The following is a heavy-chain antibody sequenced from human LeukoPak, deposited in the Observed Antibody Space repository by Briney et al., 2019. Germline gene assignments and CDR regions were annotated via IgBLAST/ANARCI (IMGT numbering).Heavy chain of an antibody. CDR3: ARVLVVVAATGTRFDP. CDR1: GYSISSGYY. D-gene: IGHD2-15*01. Sequence: PSETLSLTCTVSGYSISSGYYWGWIRQPPGKGLEWIGSIYHSGSTYYNPSLKSRVTISVDTSKNQFSLKLSSVTAADTAVYYCARVLVVVAATGTRFDPWGQGTLVTVSS. V-gene: IGHV4-38-2*02. J-gene: IGHJ5*02. CDR2: IYHSGST.